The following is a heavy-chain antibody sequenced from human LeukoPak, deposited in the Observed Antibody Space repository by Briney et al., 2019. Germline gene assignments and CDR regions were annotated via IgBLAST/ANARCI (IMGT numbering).Heavy chain of an antibody. J-gene: IGHJ3*02. V-gene: IGHV4-59*01. CDR1: GGSISSYY. D-gene: IGHD3-10*02. CDR3: TRDRNGVKAQGNMIGVFDI. Sequence: SETLSLTCTVSGGSISSYYWSWIRQPPGKGLEWIGYIYYSGSTNYNPSLKSRVTISVDTSKNQFSLKLSSVTAADTAVYYCTRDRNGVKAQGNMIGVFDIWGQGTMVTVSS. CDR2: IYYSGST.